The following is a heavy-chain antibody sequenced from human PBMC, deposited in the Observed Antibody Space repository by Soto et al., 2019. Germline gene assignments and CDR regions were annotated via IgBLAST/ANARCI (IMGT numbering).Heavy chain of an antibody. CDR3: ARGAPLVGYFDY. CDR2: ISYDGSNK. D-gene: IGHD1-26*01. Sequence: QVQLVECGGGVVQPGRSLRLSCAASGFTFSSYAMHWVRQAPGKGLEWVAVISYDGSNKYYADSVKGRFTISRDNSKNTLYLQMNSLRAEDTAVYYCARGAPLVGYFDYWGQGTLVTVSS. CDR1: GFTFSSYA. J-gene: IGHJ4*02. V-gene: IGHV3-30-3*01.